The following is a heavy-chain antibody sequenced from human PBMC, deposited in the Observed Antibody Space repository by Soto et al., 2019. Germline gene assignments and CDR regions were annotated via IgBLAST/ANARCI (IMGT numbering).Heavy chain of an antibody. J-gene: IGHJ6*02. Sequence: GGSLRLSCAVSGITFSSYWMSWVRQAPGKGLEWVANIKQDGSEKYYVDSVRGRFTISRDNTKNSLYLQMNSLRPEDTAVYYCARGGGNSGYDFGYYYGMDVWGQGTTVTVSS. CDR3: ARGGGNSGYDFGYYYGMDV. V-gene: IGHV3-7*01. CDR1: GITFSSYW. D-gene: IGHD5-12*01. CDR2: IKQDGSEK.